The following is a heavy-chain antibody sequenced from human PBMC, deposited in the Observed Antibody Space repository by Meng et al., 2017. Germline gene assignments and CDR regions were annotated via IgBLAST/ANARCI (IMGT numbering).Heavy chain of an antibody. CDR3: ARGYGDYGKIDY. D-gene: IGHD4-17*01. CDR2: ISYDGSNK. J-gene: IGHJ4*02. Sequence: HVQLVWSVGGVAQPARSQILSCAASGFTFSSYAMHWVRQAPCKGLEWVAVISYDGSNKYYADSVKGRFTISRDNSKNTLYLQMNSLRAEDTAVYYCARGYGDYGKIDYWGQGTLVTVSS. V-gene: IGHV3-30*04. CDR1: GFTFSSYA.